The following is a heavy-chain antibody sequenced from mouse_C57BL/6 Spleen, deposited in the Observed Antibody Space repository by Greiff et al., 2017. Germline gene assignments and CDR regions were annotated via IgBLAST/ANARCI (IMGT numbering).Heavy chain of an antibody. Sequence: QVQLQQSGPELVKPGASVKISCKASGYAFSSSWMNWVKQRPGKGLEWIGRIYPGDGDTNYNGKFKGKATLTADKSSSTAYMQLSSLTSEDSAVYFFARSGGNYGHWYFDVWGTGTTVTVSS. D-gene: IGHD2-1*01. CDR2: IYPGDGDT. CDR1: GYAFSSSW. CDR3: ARSGGNYGHWYFDV. J-gene: IGHJ1*03. V-gene: IGHV1-82*01.